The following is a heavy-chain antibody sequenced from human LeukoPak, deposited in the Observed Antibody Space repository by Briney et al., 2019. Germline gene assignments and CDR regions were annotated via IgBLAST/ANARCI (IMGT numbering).Heavy chain of an antibody. D-gene: IGHD3-10*01. CDR2: ISYDGSNK. CDR1: GFTSSSYG. CDR3: AKGQETMVRGVITSFDY. V-gene: IGHV3-30*18. J-gene: IGHJ4*02. Sequence: GGSLRLSCAASGFTSSSYGMHWVRQAPGKGLEWVAVISYDGSNKYYADSVKGRFTISRDNSKNTLYLQMNSLRAEDTAVYYCAKGQETMVRGVITSFDYWGQGTLVTVSS.